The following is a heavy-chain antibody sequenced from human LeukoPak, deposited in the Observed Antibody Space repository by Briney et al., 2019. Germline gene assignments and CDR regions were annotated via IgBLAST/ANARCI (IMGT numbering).Heavy chain of an antibody. J-gene: IGHJ4*02. CDR3: ARGIYYDSSGYYRPTFGY. CDR2: ISYDGSNK. V-gene: IGHV3-30-3*01. Sequence: GGSLRLSCAASGFTFSSYAMHWVRQAPGKGLEWVAVISYDGSNKYYADSVKGRFTISRDNSKNTLYLQMNSLRAEDTAVYYCARGIYYDSSGYYRPTFGYWGQGTLVTVSS. D-gene: IGHD3-22*01. CDR1: GFTFSSYA.